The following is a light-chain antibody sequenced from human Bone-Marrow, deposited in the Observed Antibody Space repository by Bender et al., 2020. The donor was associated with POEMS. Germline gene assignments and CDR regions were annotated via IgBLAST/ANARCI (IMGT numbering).Light chain of an antibody. CDR3: ASWDDSLTSWV. V-gene: IGLV1-47*01. CDR1: TANIGSNY. CDR2: RND. Sequence: QSVLSQPPSASGTPGQRVTVSCSGGTANIGSNYVYWYQQLPGTAPRLLIYRNDQRPPGVPDRFSGSKSGSSGSLAVSGLRSEDEADYYCASWDDSLTSWVFGGGTKLTVL. J-gene: IGLJ3*02.